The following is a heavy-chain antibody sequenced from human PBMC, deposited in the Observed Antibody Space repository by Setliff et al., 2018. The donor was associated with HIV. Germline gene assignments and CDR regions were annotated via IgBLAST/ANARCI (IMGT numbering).Heavy chain of an antibody. CDR1: GGSISSGSYY. CDR2: IYTSGST. CDR3: ARAAVTTFYYYYGMDV. J-gene: IGHJ6*02. V-gene: IGHV4-61*02. D-gene: IGHD4-17*01. Sequence: KSSETLSLTCTVSGGSISSGSYYWSWIRQPAGKGLEWIGRIYTSGSTNYNPSLKSRVTISVDTSENQFSLKLSSVTAADTAVYYCARAAVTTFYYYYGMDVWGQGTTVTVSS.